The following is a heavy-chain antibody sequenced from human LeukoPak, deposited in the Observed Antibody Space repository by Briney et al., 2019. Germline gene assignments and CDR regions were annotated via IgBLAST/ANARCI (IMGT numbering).Heavy chain of an antibody. D-gene: IGHD3-10*01. V-gene: IGHV4-34*01. Sequence: PSETLSLTCAVYGGSFSGYYWSWIRQPPGKGLEGIGEIKQRGSTNYNPSLKSRVTISVDTSKNQFSLKLTSVTAADTAVYYCVREGKYGSGNNWFDPWGQGTLVTVSS. CDR1: GGSFSGYY. CDR2: IKQRGST. CDR3: VREGKYGSGNNWFDP. J-gene: IGHJ5*02.